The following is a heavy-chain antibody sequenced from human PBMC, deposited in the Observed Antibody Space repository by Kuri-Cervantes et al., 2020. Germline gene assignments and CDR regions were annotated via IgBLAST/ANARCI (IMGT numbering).Heavy chain of an antibody. D-gene: IGHD3-9*01. V-gene: IGHV3-11*01. CDR2: ISSSGSTI. CDR3: AKVSGYSARRGFFDY. Sequence: GESLKISCAASGFTFSDYYMSWIRQAPGKGLEWVSYISSSGSTIYYADSVKGRFTISRDNSKNTLYLQMNSLRAEDTAVYYCAKVSGYSARRGFFDYWGQGTLVTVSS. J-gene: IGHJ4*02. CDR1: GFTFSDYY.